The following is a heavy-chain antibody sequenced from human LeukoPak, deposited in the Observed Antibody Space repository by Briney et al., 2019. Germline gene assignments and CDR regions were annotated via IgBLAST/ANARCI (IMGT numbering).Heavy chain of an antibody. CDR2: ISGSGGST. V-gene: IGHV3-23*01. CDR1: GFTFSSYA. CDR3: ANLAGGSYVWIDY. J-gene: IGHJ4*02. Sequence: PGGSLRLSCAASGFTFSSYAMSWVRQAPGKGLEWVSAISGSGGSTYYADSVKGRFTISRDNSKNTLYLRMNSLRAEDTAVYYCANLAGGSYVWIDYWGQGTLVTVSS. D-gene: IGHD1-26*01.